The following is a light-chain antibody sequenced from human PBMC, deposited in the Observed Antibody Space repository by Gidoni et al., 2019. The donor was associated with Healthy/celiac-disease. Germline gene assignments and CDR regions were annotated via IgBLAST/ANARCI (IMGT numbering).Light chain of an antibody. CDR1: SSEVGGYNY. Sequence: SALPQPASASGSPGQSITISCTGTSSEVGGYNYVPWYQQHPGKAPKLMIYDGSNRPSGVSNRFSGSKSGNTASLTISGLQAEDEADYYCSSYTSSSTYVFGTGTKVTVL. J-gene: IGLJ1*01. CDR2: DGS. CDR3: SSYTSSSTYV. V-gene: IGLV2-14*03.